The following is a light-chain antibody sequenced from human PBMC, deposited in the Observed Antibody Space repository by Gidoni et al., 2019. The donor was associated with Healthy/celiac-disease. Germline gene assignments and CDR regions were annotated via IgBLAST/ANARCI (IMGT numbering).Light chain of an antibody. V-gene: IGLV2-14*03. J-gene: IGLJ2*01. CDR2: DVS. CDR1: SSDIGGFDF. Sequence: QSALTQPASVSGSPGQSITISCTGTSSDIGGFDFVSWYQQYPDKAPRLVIYDVSNRPWGVPDRFSGSRFGNTASLTISGLQSEDESYYYCSSYSKNSSLIIFGGGTRLTV. CDR3: SSYSKNSSLII.